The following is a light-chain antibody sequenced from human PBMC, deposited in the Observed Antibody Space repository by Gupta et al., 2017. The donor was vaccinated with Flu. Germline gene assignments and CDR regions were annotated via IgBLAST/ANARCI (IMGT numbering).Light chain of an antibody. CDR2: AAT. J-gene: IGKJ2*01. Sequence: PSSLSAAVGDSVTFTCRQSQSIDNYFRWYQKNTQAAPHLIIGAATSVTIIVPSMFGSGKSGNDFPPIISRVQDDFFAYYYRQHGCGLPYTFGQGTKLEIK. CDR1: QSIDNY. CDR3: QHGCGLPYT. V-gene: IGKV1-39*01.